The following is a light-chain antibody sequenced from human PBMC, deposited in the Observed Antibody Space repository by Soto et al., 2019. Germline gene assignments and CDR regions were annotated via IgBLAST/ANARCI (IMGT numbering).Light chain of an antibody. CDR2: DVS. CDR1: QDIRNH. Sequence: DIQMTQAPSSLSASVGDRVTITCQASQDIRNHLNWYQHRPGKAPKLLIYDVSNLETGVPSRFIGSRSGTDFTLTISSLQPEDVATYYCQHFDSLPRFTFRQGTKLQLK. V-gene: IGKV1-33*01. J-gene: IGKJ2*01. CDR3: QHFDSLPRFT.